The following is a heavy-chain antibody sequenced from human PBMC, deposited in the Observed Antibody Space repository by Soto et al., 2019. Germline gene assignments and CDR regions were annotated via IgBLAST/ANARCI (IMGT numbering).Heavy chain of an antibody. J-gene: IGHJ4*02. V-gene: IGHV3-23*01. D-gene: IGHD3-10*01. CDR3: AKDNYGSPRPFYFDY. CDR2: ISGSGVST. CDR1: GCTFSSYA. Sequence: GSLRLSCAASGCTFSSYAMSWVRQAPGKGLEWVSGISGSGVSTYYADSVKGRFTISRDNSKDTLYLQMDSLRAEDTAVYYCAKDNYGSPRPFYFDYWGQGTLVTVSS.